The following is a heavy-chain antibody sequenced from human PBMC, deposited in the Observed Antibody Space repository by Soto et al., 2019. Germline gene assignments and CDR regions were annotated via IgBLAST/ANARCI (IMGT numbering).Heavy chain of an antibody. V-gene: IGHV3-23*01. Sequence: EVQLLESGGGLVQPGGSLRLSCAASGFTFSSYAMSWVRQAPGKGLEWVSAISGSGGSTYYADSVKGRFTISRDNSKNTLYLQMNSLRAEDTAVYYCAKLPYYDLLTADTPDIYFDYWGQGTLVTVSS. CDR3: AKLPYYDLLTADTPDIYFDY. CDR2: ISGSGGST. J-gene: IGHJ4*02. D-gene: IGHD3-9*01. CDR1: GFTFSSYA.